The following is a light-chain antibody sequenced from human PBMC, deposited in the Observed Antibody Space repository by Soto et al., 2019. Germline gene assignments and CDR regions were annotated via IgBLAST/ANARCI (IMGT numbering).Light chain of an antibody. J-gene: IGKJ2*01. Sequence: EIVLTQSPGTLSLSPGERATLSCRASQSVSSHLAWYQQKPGQAPRLLIYGASNRATGIPARFSGSGSGTDFTLTISSLEPEDFAVYHCQQRTNWMYTCGQGTKLEIK. CDR3: QQRTNWMYT. CDR1: QSVSSH. CDR2: GAS. V-gene: IGKV3-11*01.